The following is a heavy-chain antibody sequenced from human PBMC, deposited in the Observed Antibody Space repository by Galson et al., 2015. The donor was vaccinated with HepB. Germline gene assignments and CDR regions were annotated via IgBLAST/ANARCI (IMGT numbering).Heavy chain of an antibody. Sequence: SLRLSCAASGFTFSSYAMHWVRQAPGKGLECVAVMSYDGSYKDYTDSVKGRFTISRDNSKNTLFLQMNSRRDEDTAVYYCARDGGVVGSRGGPFDIWGHGTMVTVSS. D-gene: IGHD2-8*02. CDR2: MSYDGSYK. J-gene: IGHJ3*02. V-gene: IGHV3-30-3*01. CDR3: ARDGGVVGSRGGPFDI. CDR1: GFTFSSYA.